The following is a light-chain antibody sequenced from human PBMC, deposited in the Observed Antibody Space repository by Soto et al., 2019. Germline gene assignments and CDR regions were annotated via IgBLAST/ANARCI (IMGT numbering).Light chain of an antibody. CDR2: KAS. CDR3: QQYNPYSRT. V-gene: IGKV1-5*03. CDR1: QSISNW. J-gene: IGKJ1*01. Sequence: DIQLTQSPSFLSTSVGDRVTITCRASQSISNWLAWYQQKPGKAPKLLIYKASSLQSGVPSRFSGSGSGTDFTLTISSLQPDDFAMYYCQQYNPYSRTFGQGTKVDIK.